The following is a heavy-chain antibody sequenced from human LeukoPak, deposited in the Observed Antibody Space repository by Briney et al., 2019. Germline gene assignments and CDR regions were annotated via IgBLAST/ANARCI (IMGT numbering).Heavy chain of an antibody. J-gene: IGHJ4*02. Sequence: GGSLRLSCAASGFTFSSYSMNWVRQAPGKGLEWVSSISSSSTYIYYADSVKGRFTISRDNAKNSLYLQMNSLRAEDTAVYYCARGLYSSSWYDFDYWAREPWSPSPQ. D-gene: IGHD6-13*01. CDR1: GFTFSSYS. CDR2: ISSSSTYI. CDR3: ARGLYSSSWYDFDY. V-gene: IGHV3-21*01.